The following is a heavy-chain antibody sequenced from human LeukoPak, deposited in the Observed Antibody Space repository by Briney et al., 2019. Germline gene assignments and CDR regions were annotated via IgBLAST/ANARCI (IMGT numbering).Heavy chain of an antibody. CDR1: GFTFSSYA. Sequence: GGSLRLSCAASGFTFSSYAMSWVRQAPGKGLEWVSAISGSGGSTYYADSVKGRFTISRDNSKNMLYLQMNSLRAEDTAVYYCASGGEYSSRYFQDWGQGTLVTVSS. D-gene: IGHD6-13*01. J-gene: IGHJ1*01. V-gene: IGHV3-23*01. CDR2: ISGSGGST. CDR3: ASGGEYSSRYFQD.